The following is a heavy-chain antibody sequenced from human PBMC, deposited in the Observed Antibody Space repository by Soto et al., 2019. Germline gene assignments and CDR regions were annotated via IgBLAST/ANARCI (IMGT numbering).Heavy chain of an antibody. V-gene: IGHV1-2*02. J-gene: IGHJ4*02. D-gene: IGHD5-12*01. CDR1: GYTFTGYY. Sequence: ASVKVSCKASGYTFTGYYTHWVRQAPGQGLEWMGWINPNSGGTNYAQKFQGRVTMTRDTSISTAYMELSRLRSDDTAVYYCAMDGTASGYNTFAYWGQGSLVTVSS. CDR2: INPNSGGT. CDR3: AMDGTASGYNTFAY.